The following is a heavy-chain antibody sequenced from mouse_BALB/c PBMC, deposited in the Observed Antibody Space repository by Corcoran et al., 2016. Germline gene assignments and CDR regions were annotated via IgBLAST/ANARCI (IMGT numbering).Heavy chain of an antibody. CDR2: ISCYNGAT. CDR1: GYSFTGYY. Sequence: LVKTGASVTISCKASGYSFTGYYMLWVKQSHGKSLEWIGYISCYNGATSYNQKFKGKATFTVDTSSSTAYMQFNSLTSEDSAVYYCARRDYDYWYFDGWGAGTTVTVSS. V-gene: IGHV1S34*01. J-gene: IGHJ1*01. CDR3: ARRDYDYWYFDG. D-gene: IGHD2-4*01.